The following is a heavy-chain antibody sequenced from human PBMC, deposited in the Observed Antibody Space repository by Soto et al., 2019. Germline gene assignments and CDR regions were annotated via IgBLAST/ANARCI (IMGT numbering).Heavy chain of an antibody. V-gene: IGHV5-51*01. D-gene: IGHD3-9*01. CDR3: ARGYFDPGHGYDL. CDR2: IFTRDSET. Sequence: ESLKISCKGPGHLFNNHWIGWVRQTPGKGLEWMGLIFTRDSETKTSPSFQGHVSFSVDNSINTVYLQWTSLKTTDTGIYFCARGYFDPGHGYDLWGQGTLVTVSS. J-gene: IGHJ5*02. CDR1: GHLFNNHW.